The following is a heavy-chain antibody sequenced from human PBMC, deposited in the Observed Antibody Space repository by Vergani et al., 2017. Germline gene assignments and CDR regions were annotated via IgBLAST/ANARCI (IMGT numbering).Heavy chain of an antibody. CDR2: ILYDGSNK. CDR3: AGHYPSTRLGSSWSLDY. D-gene: IGHD6-13*01. V-gene: IGHV3-33*01. J-gene: IGHJ4*02. Sequence: QVQLVESGGGVVQPGRSLRLSCAASGFTFSSYGMHWVRQAPGKGLEWVAVILYDGSNKYYADSVKGRFTISRDHSKTKLYLQMNSLSREDTAVYYCAGHYPSTRLGSSWSLDYWGQGTLVTVSS. CDR1: GFTFSSYG.